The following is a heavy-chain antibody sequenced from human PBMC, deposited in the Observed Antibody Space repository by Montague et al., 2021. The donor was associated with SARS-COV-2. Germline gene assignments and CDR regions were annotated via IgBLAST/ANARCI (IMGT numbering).Heavy chain of an antibody. V-gene: IGHV4-34*01. Sequence: SETLSLTCAVYGGSFNNYYWTWIRQAPEKGLEWIGEIGQGGATNYSPAFRSRLTLSVDTSKNQFSLKLNSVTAADTAVYFCARGQRQSFSVFRVLAGGPELKHYGLDVWGLGTTVTVS. CDR3: ARGQRQSFSVFRVLAGGPELKHYGLDV. J-gene: IGHJ6*02. CDR2: IGQGGAT. D-gene: IGHD3-3*01. CDR1: GGSFNNYY.